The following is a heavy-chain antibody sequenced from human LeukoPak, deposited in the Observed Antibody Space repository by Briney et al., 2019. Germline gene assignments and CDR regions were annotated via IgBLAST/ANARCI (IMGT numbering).Heavy chain of an antibody. Sequence: ETLSLTCTVSGGSISSYYWSWVRQAPGKGLEWVSAISGSGGSTYYADSVKGRFTISRDNSKNTLYLQMNSLRAEDTAVYYCAKVVRGGDPSVWGQGTMVTVSS. D-gene: IGHD2-21*02. CDR2: ISGSGGST. CDR3: AKVVRGGDPSV. V-gene: IGHV3-23*01. CDR1: GGSISSYY. J-gene: IGHJ3*01.